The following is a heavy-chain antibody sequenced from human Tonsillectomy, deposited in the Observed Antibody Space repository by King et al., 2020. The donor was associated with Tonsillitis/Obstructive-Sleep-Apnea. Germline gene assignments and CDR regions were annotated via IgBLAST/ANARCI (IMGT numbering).Heavy chain of an antibody. Sequence: QLQESGPGLVKPSETLSLTCAVSGGSFSTTNYFWGWVRQPPGKGLEWAGSIIYTGSTYYNPCLRSRLTVSKDTSKHQFSLRLNSVTAADTAVYYCGRHPTDLLLGYWGQGTLVTVSS. CDR1: GGSFSTTNYF. V-gene: IGHV4-39*01. D-gene: IGHD2-21*01. CDR2: IIYTGST. J-gene: IGHJ4*02. CDR3: GRHPTDLLLGY.